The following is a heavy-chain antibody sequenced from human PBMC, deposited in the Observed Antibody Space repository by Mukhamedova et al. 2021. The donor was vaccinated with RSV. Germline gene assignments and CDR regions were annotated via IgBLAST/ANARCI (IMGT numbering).Heavy chain of an antibody. J-gene: IGHJ6*03. V-gene: IGHV5-51*01. Sequence: RYSPSFQGQVTISADKSINTAYLQWSSLRASDTAMYYCASSEAVDYMDVWGMGTTVTVSS. D-gene: IGHD1-14*01. CDR3: ASSEAVDYMDV.